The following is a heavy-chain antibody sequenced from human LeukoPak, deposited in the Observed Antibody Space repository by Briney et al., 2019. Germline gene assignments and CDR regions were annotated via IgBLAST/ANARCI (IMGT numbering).Heavy chain of an antibody. CDR1: GFTFSSYA. D-gene: IGHD2-15*01. Sequence: GGSLRLSCAASGFTFSSYAMHWVRQAPGKGLEWVAVISYDGSNKYYADSVKGRFTISRDNSKNTLYLQMNSLRAEDTAVYYCAREGRYIVVVVAAYFDYWGQGTLVTVSS. CDR3: AREGRYIVVVVAAYFDY. J-gene: IGHJ4*02. V-gene: IGHV3-30-3*01. CDR2: ISYDGSNK.